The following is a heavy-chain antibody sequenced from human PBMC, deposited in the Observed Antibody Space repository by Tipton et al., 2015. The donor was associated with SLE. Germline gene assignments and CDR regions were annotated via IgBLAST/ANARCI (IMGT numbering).Heavy chain of an antibody. CDR3: ARVEGSGYRYWYFDL. V-gene: IGHV4-31*03. J-gene: IGHJ2*01. D-gene: IGHD3-22*01. Sequence: LRLSCTVSGGSISSGHYYWSWIRQHPGKGLEWIGYIYSSGSTYYNPSLKSRINISVDTSKNQFSLQLSSVTAADTAVYYCARVEGSGYRYWYFDLWGRGTLVTASS. CDR2: IYSSGST. CDR1: GGSISSGHYY.